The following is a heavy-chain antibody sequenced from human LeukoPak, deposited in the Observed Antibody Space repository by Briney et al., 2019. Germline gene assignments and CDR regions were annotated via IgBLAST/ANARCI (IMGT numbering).Heavy chain of an antibody. Sequence: SETLSLTCTVSGYSISSGYYWGWIRQPPGKGLEWIGSIYHSGSTYYNPSLKSRVTISVDTSKNQFSLKLSSVTAADTAVYYCATNGGYYMDVWGKGTTVTVSS. V-gene: IGHV4-38-2*02. J-gene: IGHJ6*03. CDR1: GYSISSGYY. D-gene: IGHD1-1*01. CDR2: IYHSGST. CDR3: ATNGGYYMDV.